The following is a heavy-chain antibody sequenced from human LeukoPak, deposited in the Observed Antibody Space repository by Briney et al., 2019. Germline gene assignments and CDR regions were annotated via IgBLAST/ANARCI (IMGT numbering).Heavy chain of an antibody. D-gene: IGHD3-22*01. Sequence: SETLSLTCTVSGGSISSHYWSWIRQPPGKGLEWIGYTYYSGSTNYNPSLKSRVTISVDTSKNQFSLKLSSVTAADTAVYYCARDGDSSGYYSYWGQGTLVTVSS. V-gene: IGHV4-59*11. CDR2: TYYSGST. CDR3: ARDGDSSGYYSY. J-gene: IGHJ4*02. CDR1: GGSISSHY.